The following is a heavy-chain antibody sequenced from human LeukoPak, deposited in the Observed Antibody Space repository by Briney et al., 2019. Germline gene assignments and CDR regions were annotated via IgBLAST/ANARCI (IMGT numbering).Heavy chain of an antibody. J-gene: IGHJ4*02. D-gene: IGHD3-16*01. CDR1: GFTFSSYA. CDR2: ISGSGGST. Sequence: PGGSLRLSCAASGFTFSSYAMSWVRQAPGKGLEWVSAISGSGGSTYYADSVKGRFTISRDNSKNSLYLQMNSLRAEDTALYYCARDLLGAFDYWGQGTLVTVSS. V-gene: IGHV3-23*01. CDR3: ARDLLGAFDY.